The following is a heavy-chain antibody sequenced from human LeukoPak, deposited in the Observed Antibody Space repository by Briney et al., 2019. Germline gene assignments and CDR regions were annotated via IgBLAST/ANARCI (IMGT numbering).Heavy chain of an antibody. CDR3: ARDYYDSSGYKYALDY. CDR1: GFTFSSYW. D-gene: IGHD3-22*01. CDR2: IKQDGSEK. Sequence: GGSLRLSCAASGFTFSSYWMNWVRQAPGKGLEWVVNIKQDGSEKYYVDSVKGRFTISRDNARNSLYLQMNSLRVDDTAVYYCARDYYDSSGYKYALDYWGQGTLVTVSS. V-gene: IGHV3-7*01. J-gene: IGHJ4*02.